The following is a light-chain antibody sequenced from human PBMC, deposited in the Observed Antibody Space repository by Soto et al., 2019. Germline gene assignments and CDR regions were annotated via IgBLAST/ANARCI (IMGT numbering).Light chain of an antibody. V-gene: IGLV2-14*01. CDR3: CSYTTISTLV. CDR1: RSDVGNYNY. CDR2: DVS. J-gene: IGLJ2*01. Sequence: QSVLTQPASVSGSPGQSITISCTGTRSDVGNYNYVTWYQQHPGKAPKLIIYDVSNRPSGVSNRFSGSKSGNTASLTISGLQAGDEADYYCCSYTTISTLVFGGGTKLTV.